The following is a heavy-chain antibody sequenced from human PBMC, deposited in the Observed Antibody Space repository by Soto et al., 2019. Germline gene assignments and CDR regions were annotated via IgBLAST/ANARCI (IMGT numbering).Heavy chain of an antibody. D-gene: IGHD3-9*01. V-gene: IGHV3-30*18. J-gene: IGHJ6*02. CDR2: ISYDGSNK. Sequence: QVQLVESGGGVVQPGRSLRLSCAASGFTFSSYGMHWVRQAPGKGLEWVAVISYDGSNKYYADSVKGRFTISRDNSKNTLYLQMNSLRAEDTAVYYCAKNTMDILTGNLYYYGMDVWGQGTTVTGSS. CDR1: GFTFSSYG. CDR3: AKNTMDILTGNLYYYGMDV.